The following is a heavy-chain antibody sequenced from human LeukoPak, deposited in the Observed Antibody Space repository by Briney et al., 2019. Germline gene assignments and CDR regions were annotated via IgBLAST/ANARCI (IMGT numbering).Heavy chain of an antibody. D-gene: IGHD2-2*01. V-gene: IGHV1-2*02. J-gene: IGHJ5*02. Sequence: ASVKVSCKASGYTFTGYYMHWVRQAPGQGLGWMGWINPNSGGTNYAQKFQGRVTMTRDTSISTAYMDLSRLRSDDTAVYYCARDHQLPLLGWFDPWGQGTLVTVSS. CDR3: ARDHQLPLLGWFDP. CDR2: INPNSGGT. CDR1: GYTFTGYY.